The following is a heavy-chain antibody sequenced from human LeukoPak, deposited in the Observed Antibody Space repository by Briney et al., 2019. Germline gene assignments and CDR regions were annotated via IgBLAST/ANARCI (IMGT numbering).Heavy chain of an antibody. CDR1: GFTFSSYA. D-gene: IGHD1-7*01. CDR3: AKDRVNWNYGRPYYYYMDV. V-gene: IGHV3-23*01. J-gene: IGHJ6*03. CDR2: ISGSGGST. Sequence: PGGSLRLSCAASGFTFSSYAMSWVRQAPGKGLEWVPAISGSGGSTYYADSVKGRFTISRDNSKNTLYLQMNSLRAEDTAVYYCAKDRVNWNYGRPYYYYMDVWGKGTTVTVSS.